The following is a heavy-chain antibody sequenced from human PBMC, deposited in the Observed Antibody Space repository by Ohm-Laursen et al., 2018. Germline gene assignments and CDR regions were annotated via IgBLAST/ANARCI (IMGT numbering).Heavy chain of an antibody. CDR3: ARAVRYQLLSDP. D-gene: IGHD4-23*01. CDR2: IIPIFGTA. CDR1: GGTFSSYA. V-gene: IGHV1-69*06. J-gene: IGHJ5*02. Sequence: SSVKVSCKASGGTFSSYAISWVRQAPGQGLEWMGGIIPIFGTANYAQKFQGRVTITADKSTSTAYMELYSLTSEDTATYYCARAVRYQLLSDPWGQGTLVTVSS.